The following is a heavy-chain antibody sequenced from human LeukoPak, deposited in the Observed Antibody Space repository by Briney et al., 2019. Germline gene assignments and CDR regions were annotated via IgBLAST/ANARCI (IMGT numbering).Heavy chain of an antibody. CDR3: ARENYYDSSGSGFDP. CDR1: GGSVSSSRYY. D-gene: IGHD3-22*01. CDR2: IYYTGST. V-gene: IGHV4-61*01. Sequence: SETLSLTCTVSGGSVSSSRYYWTWIRQPPGEGLEWIGNIYYTGSTNYNPSLKSRVTISVDTSKNQFSLKLSSVTAADTAVYYCARENYYDSSGSGFDPWGQGTLVTVSS. J-gene: IGHJ5*02.